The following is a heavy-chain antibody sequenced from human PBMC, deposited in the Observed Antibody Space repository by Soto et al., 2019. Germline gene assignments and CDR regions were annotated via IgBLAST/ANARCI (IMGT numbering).Heavy chain of an antibody. J-gene: IGHJ4*02. CDR1: GFTFSSYG. Sequence: GGSLRLSCAASGFTFSSYGMHWVRQAPGKGLEWVAVISYDGSNKYYADSVKGRFTISRDNSKNTLYLQMNSLRAEDTAVYYCANRCSSTSCYADFDYWGQETLVTVSS. CDR2: ISYDGSNK. D-gene: IGHD2-2*01. CDR3: ANRCSSTSCYADFDY. V-gene: IGHV3-30*18.